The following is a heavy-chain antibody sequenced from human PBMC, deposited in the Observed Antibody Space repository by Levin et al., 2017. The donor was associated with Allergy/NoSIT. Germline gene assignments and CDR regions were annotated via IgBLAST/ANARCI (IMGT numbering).Heavy chain of an antibody. D-gene: IGHD1-26*01. Sequence: GESLKISCAASGFTFTDYYMSWIRQAPGKGLEWVSYISYSGSTIYYADSVKGRFTISRDNAKKSLYLQMNSLRVEDTAVYYCARVRGSYSIDYWGQGTLVTVSS. V-gene: IGHV3-11*01. CDR1: GFTFTDYY. CDR3: ARVRGSYSIDY. CDR2: ISYSGSTI. J-gene: IGHJ4*02.